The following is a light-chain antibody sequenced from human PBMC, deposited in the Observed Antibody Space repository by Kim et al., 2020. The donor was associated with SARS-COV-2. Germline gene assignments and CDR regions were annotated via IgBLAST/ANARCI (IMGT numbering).Light chain of an antibody. CDR3: QVWDSSTAFYV. CDR2: RDS. CDR1: NIGSKK. V-gene: IGLV3-9*01. J-gene: IGLJ1*01. Sequence: ALGQTARITCGRNNIGSKKVHWYQQKPGPAPVLVIYRDSNRPSGIPERFSGSNSGNTATLTISRAQAGDEADYYCQVWDSSTAFYVFGTGTKVTVL.